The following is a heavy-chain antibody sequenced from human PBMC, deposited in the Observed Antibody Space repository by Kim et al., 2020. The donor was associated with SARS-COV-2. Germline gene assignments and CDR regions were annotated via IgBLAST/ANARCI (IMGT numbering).Heavy chain of an antibody. CDR1: GYTFTSYG. CDR2: ISAYNGNT. CDR3: AGGITMVRGDPYGMDV. J-gene: IGHJ6*02. V-gene: IGHV1-18*01. D-gene: IGHD3-10*01. Sequence: ASVKVSCKASGYTFTSYGISWVRQAPGQGLEWMGWISAYNGNTNYAQKLQGRVTMTTDTSTSTAYMELRSLRSDDTAVYYCAGGITMVRGDPYGMDVWGQGTTVTVSS.